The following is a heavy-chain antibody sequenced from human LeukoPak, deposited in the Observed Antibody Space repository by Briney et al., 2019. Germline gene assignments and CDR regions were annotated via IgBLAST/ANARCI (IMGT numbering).Heavy chain of an antibody. D-gene: IGHD4-23*01. J-gene: IGHJ5*02. CDR2: IYYSGST. CDR3: ARDPGTVVNT. Sequence: PSETLSLTCTVSGGSISSSTYYWGWIRQPPGKGLEWIGSIYYSGSTYYNPSLKSRVTISVDTSKNQFSLKLSSVTAADTAVYYCARDPGTVVNTWGQGTLVTVSS. CDR1: GGSISSSTYY. V-gene: IGHV4-39*07.